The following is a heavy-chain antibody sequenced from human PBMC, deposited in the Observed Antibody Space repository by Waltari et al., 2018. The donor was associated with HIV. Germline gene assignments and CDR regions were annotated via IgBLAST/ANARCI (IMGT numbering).Heavy chain of an antibody. CDR3: ARDSSLQMVRGVMCGDFDY. J-gene: IGHJ4*02. Sequence: EVQLVESGGGLVKPGGSLRLSCAASGFTFSSYSMNWVRQAPGKGLEWVSSISSSSSYIYYADSEKGRFTISRDNAKNSLYLQMNSLRAEDTAVYYCARDSSLQMVRGVMCGDFDYWGQGTLVTVSS. CDR1: GFTFSSYS. V-gene: IGHV3-21*01. CDR2: ISSSSSYI. D-gene: IGHD3-10*01.